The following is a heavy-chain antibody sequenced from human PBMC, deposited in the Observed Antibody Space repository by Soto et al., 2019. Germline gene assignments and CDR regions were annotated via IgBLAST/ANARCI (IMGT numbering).Heavy chain of an antibody. D-gene: IGHD4-17*01. CDR3: ARDACETVTTNYYYYGMDV. V-gene: IGHV3-21*01. CDR2: ISSSSSYI. CDR1: GFTFSSYS. J-gene: IGHJ6*02. Sequence: EVQLVESGGGLVKPGGSLRLSCAASGFTFSSYSMNWVRQAPGKGLDWVSSISSSSSYIYYADSVKGRFTISRDNAKNSLYLQMNSLRAEDTAVYYCARDACETVTTNYYYYGMDVWGQGTTVTVSS.